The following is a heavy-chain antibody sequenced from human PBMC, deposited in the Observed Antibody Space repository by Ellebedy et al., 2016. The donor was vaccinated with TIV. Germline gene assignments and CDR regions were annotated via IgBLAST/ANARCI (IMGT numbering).Heavy chain of an antibody. CDR3: ARSHSHFDFWSGIAEYYMDV. V-gene: IGHV4-59*01. CDR1: GGSIRNYY. D-gene: IGHD3-3*01. J-gene: IGHJ6*03. Sequence: GSLRLXCTVSGGSIRNYYWSWIRQPPGKGLEWIGYIYFGGSTNYKPSLKSRVTISVDTAKNQLSLKLNSVTAADTAVYYCARSHSHFDFWSGIAEYYMDVWGKGTMVTVS. CDR2: IYFGGST.